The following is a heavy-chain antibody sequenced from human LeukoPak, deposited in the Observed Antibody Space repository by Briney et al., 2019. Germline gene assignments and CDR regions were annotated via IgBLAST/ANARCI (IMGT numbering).Heavy chain of an antibody. V-gene: IGHV3-23*01. CDR1: GFTFSSND. CDR3: ARGYYYDSSGYYPLGY. Sequence: GGSLRLSCAASGFTFSSNDMSWVRQAPGKGLEGVSAISGSGGSTYYADSVKGRFTISRDNSKNTLYLQMNSLRAEDTAVYYCARGYYYDSSGYYPLGYWGQGTLVTVSS. CDR2: ISGSGGST. J-gene: IGHJ4*02. D-gene: IGHD3-22*01.